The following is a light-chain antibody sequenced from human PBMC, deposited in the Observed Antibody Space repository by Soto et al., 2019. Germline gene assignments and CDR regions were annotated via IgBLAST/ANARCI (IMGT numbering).Light chain of an antibody. CDR3: CSYAGSSTHYV. J-gene: IGLJ1*01. CDR2: EVS. Sequence: TGTSSDVGNYNLVSWYQQHPGKAPKLMVYEVSKRPSGVSNRFSGSKSGNTASLTISGLQTEDEADYYCCSYAGSSTHYVFGTGTKVTVL. CDR1: SSDVGNYNL. V-gene: IGLV2-23*02.